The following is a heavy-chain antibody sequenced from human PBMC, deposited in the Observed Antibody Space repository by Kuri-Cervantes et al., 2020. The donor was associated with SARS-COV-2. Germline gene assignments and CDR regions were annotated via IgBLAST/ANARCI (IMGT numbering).Heavy chain of an antibody. J-gene: IGHJ6*02. CDR1: GGSISSGSYY. V-gene: IGHV4-61*02. D-gene: IGHD1-26*01. CDR3: ARGTVGAPGGGMDV. CDR2: IYTSGST. Sequence: SETLSLTCTVSGGSISSGSYYWSWIRQPAGKGLEWIGRIYTSGSTNYSPSLKSRVTISVDTSKNQFSLKLSSVTAADTAVYYCARGTVGAPGGGMDVWGQGTTITVSS.